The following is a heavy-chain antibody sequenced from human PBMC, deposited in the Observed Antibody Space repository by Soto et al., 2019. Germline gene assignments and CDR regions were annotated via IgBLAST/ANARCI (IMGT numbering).Heavy chain of an antibody. V-gene: IGHV1-46*01. D-gene: IGHD3-3*01. CDR1: GYTFTSYY. CDR3: ATFPITIFGVVNGMDV. CDR2: INPSGGST. J-gene: IGHJ6*02. Sequence: ASVKVSCKASGYTFTSYYMHWVRQAPGQGLEWMGIINPSGGSTSYAQKFQGRVTMTRDTSTSTVYMELSSLRSEDTAVYYCATFPITIFGVVNGMDVWGQGTTVTVSS.